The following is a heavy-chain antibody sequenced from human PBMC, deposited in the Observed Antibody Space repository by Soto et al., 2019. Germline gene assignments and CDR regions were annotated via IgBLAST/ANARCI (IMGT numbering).Heavy chain of an antibody. J-gene: IGHJ4*02. V-gene: IGHV3-23*01. CDR1: GFTFSTYA. CDR3: AKKRGARDADLQYYFDS. Sequence: EVQLFESGGGSVQPGGCLTLSCVASGFTFSTYAMTWVRQAPGKGLEWVSSISDGGSRTYYADSVKGRFTISRDNSGNTLFLQLSSLRDEDTAVYYCAKKRGARDADLQYYFDSWGQGTPVIVSS. D-gene: IGHD3-16*01. CDR2: ISDGGSRT.